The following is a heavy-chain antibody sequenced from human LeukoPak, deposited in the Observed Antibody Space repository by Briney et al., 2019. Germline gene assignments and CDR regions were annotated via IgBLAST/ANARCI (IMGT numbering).Heavy chain of an antibody. CDR2: IQFDGSYE. J-gene: IGHJ6*03. CDR3: TKSEQYYYMDV. CDR1: GFRFNSYG. V-gene: IGHV3-30*02. D-gene: IGHD1/OR15-1a*01. Sequence: GGSLRLSCRASGFRFNSYGIHWVRQAPGKGLEWVAFIQFDGSYEFYADSVKGRFTISRDNSRDTLNLQMSSLRTEDTALYYCTKSEQYYYMDVWGKGTTVIVSS.